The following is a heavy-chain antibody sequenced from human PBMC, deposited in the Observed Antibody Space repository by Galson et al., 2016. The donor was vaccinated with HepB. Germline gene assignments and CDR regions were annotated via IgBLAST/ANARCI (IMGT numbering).Heavy chain of an antibody. CDR1: GDSIINYY. Sequence: SETLSLTCSVSGDSIINYYWSWIRQPPGKGLGWIGYVYNNGTFNYNPSLKSRVTILMETSQNQISLRVTSVTAADTAVYYCAREVRSHYFDYWGQGTLVTVSS. V-gene: IGHV4-59*01. CDR3: AREVRSHYFDY. CDR2: VYNNGTF. J-gene: IGHJ4*02. D-gene: IGHD3-10*01.